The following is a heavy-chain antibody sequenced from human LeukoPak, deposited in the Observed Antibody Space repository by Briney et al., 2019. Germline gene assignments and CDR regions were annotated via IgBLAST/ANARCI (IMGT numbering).Heavy chain of an antibody. V-gene: IGHV5-51*01. Sequence: GESLKISFKGSGYSFTSYWVAWVRQMPGKGLEWMGIIYPGDSNPRYSPSSQGQVTISADKSITTAYLQWSSLKASDTAMYYCARLDSTVTSFDFWGQGTLVTVSS. CDR2: IYPGDSNP. CDR1: GYSFTSYW. CDR3: ARLDSTVTSFDF. J-gene: IGHJ4*02. D-gene: IGHD4-17*01.